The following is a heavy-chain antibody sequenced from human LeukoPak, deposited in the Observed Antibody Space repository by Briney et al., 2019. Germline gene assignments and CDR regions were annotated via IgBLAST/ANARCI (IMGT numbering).Heavy chain of an antibody. Sequence: GGSLRLSCAASGFTFSSYAMSWVRQAPGKGLEWVSAISGSGGSTYYADSVKGRFTISRDNAKNSVYLQVNSLRAEDTAVYYCARLSAVIYTPHFDYWGQGTLVTVSS. CDR2: ISGSGGST. CDR3: ARLSAVIYTPHFDY. CDR1: GFTFSSYA. V-gene: IGHV3-23*01. D-gene: IGHD2-15*01. J-gene: IGHJ4*02.